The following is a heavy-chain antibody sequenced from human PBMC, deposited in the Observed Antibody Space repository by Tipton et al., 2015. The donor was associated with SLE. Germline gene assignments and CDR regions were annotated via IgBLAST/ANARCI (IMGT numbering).Heavy chain of an antibody. CDR2: IYYSGST. CDR3: ARQRGYYDGTPFPPWNFDL. V-gene: IGHV4-39*07. J-gene: IGHJ2*01. D-gene: IGHD3-16*01. Sequence: TLSLTCTFSGGSISSDYYYWGWIRQPPGKGLEWIGSIYYSGSTYYNPSLKSRVTISVDTSKNQFSLKLSSVTAADTAVYFCARQRGYYDGTPFPPWNFDLWGRGTQVTVSS. CDR1: GGSISSDYYY.